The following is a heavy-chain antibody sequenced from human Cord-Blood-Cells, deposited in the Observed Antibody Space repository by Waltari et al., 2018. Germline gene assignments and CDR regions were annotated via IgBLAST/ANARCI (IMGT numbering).Heavy chain of an antibody. CDR2: IYPGDSDT. D-gene: IGHD3-22*01. V-gene: IGHV5-51*01. J-gene: IGHJ4*02. Sequence: EVQLVQSGAEVKKPGESLKISCQGSGYSFTSYWIVWVRQMPGKGLEWMGIIYPGDSDTRYSPSFQGQVTISADKSISTAYLQWSSLKASDTAMYYCARHRRYYDSSGYYYGIDYWGQGTLVTVSS. CDR3: ARHRRYYDSSGYYYGIDY. CDR1: GYSFTSYW.